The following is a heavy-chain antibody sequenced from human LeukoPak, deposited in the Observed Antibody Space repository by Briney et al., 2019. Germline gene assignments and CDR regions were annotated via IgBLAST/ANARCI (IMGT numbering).Heavy chain of an antibody. CDR1: GFTFSSYA. D-gene: IGHD2-2*01. Sequence: GGSLRLSCAVSGFTFSSYAMSWVRQAPGKGLEWVSAISGSGGSTYYADSVKGRFTISRDNSKNTLYLQMNSLRAEDTAVYYCAKAYCSSTSCYGSGFDYWGQGTLVTVSS. CDR2: ISGSGGST. CDR3: AKAYCSSTSCYGSGFDY. J-gene: IGHJ4*02. V-gene: IGHV3-23*01.